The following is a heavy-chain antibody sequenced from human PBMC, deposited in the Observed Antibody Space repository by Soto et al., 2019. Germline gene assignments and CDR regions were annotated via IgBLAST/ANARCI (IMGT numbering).Heavy chain of an antibody. Sequence: SVKVSCKASGGTFSSYAISCVRQAPGQGLEWMGGIIPIFGTANYAQKFQGRVTITADESTSTAYMELSSLRSEDTAVYYCARDRGATVVTWYYYYGMDVWGQGTTVTVSS. CDR3: ARDRGATVVTWYYYYGMDV. D-gene: IGHD4-17*01. CDR2: IIPIFGTA. J-gene: IGHJ6*02. V-gene: IGHV1-69*13. CDR1: GGTFSSYA.